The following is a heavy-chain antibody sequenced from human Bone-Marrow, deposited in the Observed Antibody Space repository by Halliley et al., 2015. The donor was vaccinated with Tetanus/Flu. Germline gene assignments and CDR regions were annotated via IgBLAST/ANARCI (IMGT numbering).Heavy chain of an antibody. V-gene: IGHV4-59*01. Sequence: PGKGLEWIGYVFHSGSTNYNPSLKSRVTISVDTSKNQFSLKLSSVTAADTAVYYCARDMPFDSWGQGTLVTVSS. J-gene: IGHJ4*02. D-gene: IGHD2-2*01. CDR3: ARDMPFDS. CDR2: VFHSGST.